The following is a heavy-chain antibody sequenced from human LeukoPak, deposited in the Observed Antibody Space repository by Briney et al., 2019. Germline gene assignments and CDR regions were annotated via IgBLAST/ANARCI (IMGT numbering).Heavy chain of an antibody. Sequence: GASVKVSCKASGGTFSSYAISWVRQAPGQGLEWMGGIIPIFGTANYAQKFQGRVTITADESTSTAYMELSSLRSEDTAVYYCARTYDILTGYYTPAAYYYMDVWGKGTTVTISS. D-gene: IGHD3-9*01. CDR3: ARTYDILTGYYTPAAYYYMDV. V-gene: IGHV1-69*13. J-gene: IGHJ6*03. CDR1: GGTFSSYA. CDR2: IIPIFGTA.